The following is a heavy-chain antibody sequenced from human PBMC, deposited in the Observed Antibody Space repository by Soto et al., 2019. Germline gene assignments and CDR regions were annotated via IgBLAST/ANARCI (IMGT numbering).Heavy chain of an antibody. CDR3: ARQSRSFDY. CDR1: GGSISSGGYS. J-gene: IGHJ4*02. CDR2: IFHSGST. V-gene: IGHV4-30-2*01. Sequence: PSETLSLTCAFSGGSISSGGYSWSWLRQPPGKGLEWIGYIFHSGSTYYNPSLKSRVTISVDTSKNQFSLKLSSVTAADTAVYYCARQSRSFDYWGQGTLVTVSS.